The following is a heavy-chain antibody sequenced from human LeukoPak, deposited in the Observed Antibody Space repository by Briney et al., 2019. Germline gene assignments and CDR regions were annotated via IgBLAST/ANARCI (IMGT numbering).Heavy chain of an antibody. V-gene: IGHV3-23*01. Sequence: GGSLRLSCAASGFTFSSYAMSWVRQAPGKGLEWVSGISGAGDSTFYADSVKGRFTISRDNSKNTLYLQMNSLRAQDTAVYYCAKVFYGDSGGRYSDYWGQGTLVTVSS. CDR1: GFTFSSYA. CDR3: AKVFYGDSGGRYSDY. CDR2: ISGAGDST. D-gene: IGHD4-17*01. J-gene: IGHJ4*02.